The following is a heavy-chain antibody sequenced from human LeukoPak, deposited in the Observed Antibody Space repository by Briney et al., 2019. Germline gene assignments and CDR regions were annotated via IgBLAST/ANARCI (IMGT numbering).Heavy chain of an antibody. Sequence: PSETLSLTCTVSGGSISSSSYYWGWIRQPPGKGLEWIGSIYYSGSTYYNPSLKSRVTISVDTSKNQFSLKLSSVTAADTAVYYCARGARAVAGPNYMDVWGKGTTVTVSS. J-gene: IGHJ6*03. D-gene: IGHD6-19*01. CDR1: GGSISSSSYY. V-gene: IGHV4-39*07. CDR2: IYYSGST. CDR3: ARGARAVAGPNYMDV.